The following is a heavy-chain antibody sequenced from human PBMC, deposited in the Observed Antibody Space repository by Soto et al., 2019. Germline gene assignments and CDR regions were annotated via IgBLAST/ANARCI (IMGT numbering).Heavy chain of an antibody. CDR1: GFTFTTYA. V-gene: IGHV3-23*01. D-gene: IGHD6-13*01. CDR3: AKDWYEDY. CDR2: INNAGTT. J-gene: IGHJ4*02. Sequence: EVQLLESGGGLVQPGGSLRLSCAASGFTFTTYAMTCVRQAPGKGLEWISAINNAGTTYYADSVKGRFTISRDNAKNTLYLQMNGLRVEDTAVYYCAKDWYEDYWGQGTLVTVSS.